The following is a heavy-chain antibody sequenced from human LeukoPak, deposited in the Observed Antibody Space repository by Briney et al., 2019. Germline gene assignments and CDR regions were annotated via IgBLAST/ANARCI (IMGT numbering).Heavy chain of an antibody. D-gene: IGHD2-2*02. V-gene: IGHV4-39*01. CDR1: GGSISSSSYY. CDR3: ARQGIRYCSSTSCYRGVYYFDY. CDR2: IYYSGST. Sequence: SETLSLTCTVSGGSISSSSYYWGWIRQPPGKGLEWIGSIYYSGSTYYNPSLKSRVTISVDTSKNQFSLKLSSVTAADTAVYYCARQGIRYCSSTSCYRGVYYFDYWGQGTLVTVSS. J-gene: IGHJ4*02.